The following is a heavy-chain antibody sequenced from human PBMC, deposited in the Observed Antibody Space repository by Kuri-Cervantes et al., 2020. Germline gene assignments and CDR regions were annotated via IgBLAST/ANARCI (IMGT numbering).Heavy chain of an antibody. D-gene: IGHD3/OR15-3a*01. CDR2: ISSSSSYI. CDR1: GFTFSSYA. V-gene: IGHV3-21*01. J-gene: IGHJ4*02. Sequence: GGSLRLSCAASGFTFSSYAMHWVRQAPGKGLERVSSISSSSSYIYYADSVKGRFTISRDNAKNSLYLQMNSLRAEDTAVYYCARALFSTGYLPSYYFDYWGQGTLVTVSS. CDR3: ARALFSTGYLPSYYFDY.